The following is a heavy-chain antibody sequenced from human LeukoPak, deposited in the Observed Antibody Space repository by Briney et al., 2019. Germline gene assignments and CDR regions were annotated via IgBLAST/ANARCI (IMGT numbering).Heavy chain of an antibody. D-gene: IGHD3-22*01. CDR2: IYYSGST. CDR3: ARTSCYYDSSGYCPLFAFDI. J-gene: IGHJ3*02. CDR1: GGSISSSSYY. Sequence: SETLSLTCTVSGGSISSSSYYWGWIRQPPGKGLEWIGSIYYSGSTYYNPSLKSRATISVDTSKNQFSLKLSSVTAADTAVYYCARTSCYYDSSGYCPLFAFDIWGQGTMVTVSS. V-gene: IGHV4-39*01.